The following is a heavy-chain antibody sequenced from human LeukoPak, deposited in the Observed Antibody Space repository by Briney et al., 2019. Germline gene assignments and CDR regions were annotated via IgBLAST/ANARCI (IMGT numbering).Heavy chain of an antibody. J-gene: IGHJ4*02. CDR3: ASRNDILTGYVFDF. V-gene: IGHV4-39*01. Sequence: SETLSLTCTVSGGSVSSSIYYWGWIRQPPGKGLEWIGSICYSGSTSYNPSLKSRVTISVDTSKNQFSLKLTSVTAADTAVYYCASRNDILTGYVFDFWGQGTLVTVSS. CDR1: GGSVSSSIYY. D-gene: IGHD3-9*01. CDR2: ICYSGST.